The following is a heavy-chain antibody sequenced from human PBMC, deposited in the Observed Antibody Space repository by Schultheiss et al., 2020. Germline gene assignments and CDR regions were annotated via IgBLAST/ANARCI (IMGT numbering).Heavy chain of an antibody. D-gene: IGHD1-26*01. CDR3: ARTSTGLVGAREFYFDY. CDR1: GGSVSSSGSYY. J-gene: IGHJ4*02. CDR2: IYYTGST. Sequence: SETLSLTCTVSGGSVSSSGSYYWTWIRQPPGKGLEWIGDIYYTGSTSYNPSLRGRVSMSVDTSKNQFSLKLSSVTAADTAVYYCARTSTGLVGAREFYFDYWGQGTLVTVSS. V-gene: IGHV4-61*01.